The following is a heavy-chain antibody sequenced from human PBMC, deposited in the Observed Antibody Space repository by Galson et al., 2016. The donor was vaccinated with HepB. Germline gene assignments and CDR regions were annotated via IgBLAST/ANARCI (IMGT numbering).Heavy chain of an antibody. D-gene: IGHD1-26*01. CDR3: ARDQHGNYLAC. CDR2: IQYSGNT. Sequence: ETLSLTCTVSGGSVISDNYFWSWIRQPPGKGLEWIGFIQYSGNTNCNASLRSRVTISIDTSKNQFALKLSSVTAADTAIYYCARDQHGNYLACWGLGALVAVSS. V-gene: IGHV4-61*01. J-gene: IGHJ4*02. CDR1: GGSVISDNYF.